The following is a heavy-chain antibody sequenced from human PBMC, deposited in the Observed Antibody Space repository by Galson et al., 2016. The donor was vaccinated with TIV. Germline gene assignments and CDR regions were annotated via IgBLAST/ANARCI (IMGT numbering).Heavy chain of an antibody. CDR2: LNPDTGDT. CDR3: ARDYQPMGFDH. J-gene: IGHJ4*02. V-gene: IGHV1-2*06. CDR1: GYTFTAYY. D-gene: IGHD2-2*01. Sequence: SVKVSCKVSGYTFTAYYMYWVRQAPGQGPECIGRLNPDTGDTLYAQKFQGRVTMTRDTSINTAYLELTGLRSDDTALYYCARDYQPMGFDHWGQGALVIVSS.